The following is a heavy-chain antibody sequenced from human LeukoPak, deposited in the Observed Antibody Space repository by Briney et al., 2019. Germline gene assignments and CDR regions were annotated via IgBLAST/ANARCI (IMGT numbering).Heavy chain of an antibody. CDR3: ARGYDSSGYGPWYFDY. CDR2: INHSGST. V-gene: IGHV4-34*01. D-gene: IGHD3-22*01. Sequence: SETLSLTCAVYGGSFSGYYWSWIRQPPGKGLEWIGEINHSGSTNYNPSLKSRVTISVDTSKNQFSLKLSSVTAADTAVYYCARGYDSSGYGPWYFDYWGQGTLVTVSS. CDR1: GGSFSGYY. J-gene: IGHJ4*02.